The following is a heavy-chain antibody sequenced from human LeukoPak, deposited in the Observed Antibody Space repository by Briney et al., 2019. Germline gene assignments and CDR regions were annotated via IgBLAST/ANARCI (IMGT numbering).Heavy chain of an antibody. CDR3: ARETFSSAIIDY. D-gene: IGHD3-22*01. Sequence: ASVKVSCKASGYTFTGYYMHWVRQAPEQGLEWMGWINPNSGGTNYAQKFQGRVTMTRDTSISTAYMELSRLRSDDTAVYYCARETFSSAIIDYWGQGTLVTVSS. V-gene: IGHV1-2*02. CDR2: INPNSGGT. CDR1: GYTFTGYY. J-gene: IGHJ4*02.